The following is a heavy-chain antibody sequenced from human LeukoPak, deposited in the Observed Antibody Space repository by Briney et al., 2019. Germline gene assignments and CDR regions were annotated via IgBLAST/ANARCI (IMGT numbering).Heavy chain of an antibody. CDR3: ARGAVAGISDRWFDP. J-gene: IGHJ5*02. V-gene: IGHV4-59*01. CDR1: GGSISSYY. Sequence: SVTLSLTCTVSGGSISSYYWSWIRQPPGKGLEWIAYIYYSGSTNYNPSLKSRVTISVDSSKNQFSLKLSSVTAADTAVYYCARGAVAGISDRWFDPWGQGTLVTVSS. D-gene: IGHD6-19*01. CDR2: IYYSGST.